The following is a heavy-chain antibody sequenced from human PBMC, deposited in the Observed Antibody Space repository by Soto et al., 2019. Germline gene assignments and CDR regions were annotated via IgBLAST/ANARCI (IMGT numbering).Heavy chain of an antibody. CDR1: GFTFSSYA. V-gene: IGHV3-23*01. J-gene: IGHJ4*02. D-gene: IGHD3-3*01. CDR2: ISGSGGST. CDR3: AKPQSILEWGDY. Sequence: EVQLLESGGGLVQPGGSLRLSCAASGFTFSSYAMSWVREAPGQGLEWVSGISGSGGSTYYADSVKGRFTISRDNSKNTLYLQMNSLRAEDTAVYYCAKPQSILEWGDYWGQGTLVTVSS.